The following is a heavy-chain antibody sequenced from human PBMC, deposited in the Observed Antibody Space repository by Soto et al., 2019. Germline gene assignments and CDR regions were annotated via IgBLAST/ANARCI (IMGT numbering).Heavy chain of an antibody. J-gene: IGHJ4*02. V-gene: IGHV3-48*04. CDR2: ISSSSTI. CDR1: GFTFSSYS. CDR3: ARDLWVAAAGSSDY. D-gene: IGHD6-13*01. Sequence: GGSLRLSCAASGFTFSSYSMNWVRQAPGKGLEWVSYISSSSTIYYADSVKGRFTISRDNAKNSLYLQMNSLRAEDTAVYYCARDLWVAAAGSSDYWGQGTLVTVSS.